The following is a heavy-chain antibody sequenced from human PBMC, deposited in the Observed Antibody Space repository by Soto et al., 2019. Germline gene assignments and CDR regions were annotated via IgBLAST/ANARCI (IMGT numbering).Heavy chain of an antibody. D-gene: IGHD5-12*01. CDR2: IFSNDEK. V-gene: IGHV2-26*01. Sequence: QVTLKESGPVLVKPTETLTLTCTVSGFSLSNARMGVSWIRQPPGKALEWLAHIFSNDEKSYSTSLKSRLTNTKDTSKSQVVLTMTNLDPVDTATYYCARFRIVATFYYYYGMDVWGQGTTVTVSS. CDR1: GFSLSNARMG. J-gene: IGHJ6*02. CDR3: ARFRIVATFYYYYGMDV.